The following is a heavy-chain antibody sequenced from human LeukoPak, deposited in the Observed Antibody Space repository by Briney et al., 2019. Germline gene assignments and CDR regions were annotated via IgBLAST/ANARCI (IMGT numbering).Heavy chain of an antibody. V-gene: IGHV5-51*01. CDR3: ARLLLIAVAGTYAFDI. Sequence: GESLKISCKASGYSFASYWIGWVRQMSGKGLEWMGIIYPGDSDTRYSPSFQGQVTISADKSISTAYLQWSSLKASDTAMYYCARLLLIAVAGTYAFDIWGQGTMVTVSS. CDR2: IYPGDSDT. CDR1: GYSFASYW. J-gene: IGHJ3*02. D-gene: IGHD6-19*01.